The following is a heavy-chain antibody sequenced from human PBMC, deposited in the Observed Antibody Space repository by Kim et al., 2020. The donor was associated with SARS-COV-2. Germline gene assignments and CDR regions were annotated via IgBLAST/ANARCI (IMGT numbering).Heavy chain of an antibody. CDR2: IIPIFGTA. Sequence: SVKVSCKASGGTFSSYAISWVRQAPGQGLEWMGGIIPIFGTANYAQKFQGRVTITADESTSTAYMELSSLRSEDTAVYYCARNPPHRSGYSYGLFDPWGQGTLVTVSS. J-gene: IGHJ5*02. D-gene: IGHD5-18*01. CDR3: ARNPPHRSGYSYGLFDP. CDR1: GGTFSSYA. V-gene: IGHV1-69*13.